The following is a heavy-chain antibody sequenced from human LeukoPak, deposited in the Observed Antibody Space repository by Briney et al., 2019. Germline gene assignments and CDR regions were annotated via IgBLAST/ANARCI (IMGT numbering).Heavy chain of an antibody. D-gene: IGHD2-15*01. CDR1: GFIFNSYE. Sequence: PGGSLRLSCAATGFIFNSYEMNWVRQAPGKGLEWVAYISSSASTTYYADSVKGRFTISRDNAKNSLYLQMNSLRAEDTAVYYCARVHEGDCSGENCYLTPFDYWGQGTLVTVSS. CDR3: ARVHEGDCSGENCYLTPFDY. CDR2: ISSSASTT. J-gene: IGHJ4*02. V-gene: IGHV3-48*03.